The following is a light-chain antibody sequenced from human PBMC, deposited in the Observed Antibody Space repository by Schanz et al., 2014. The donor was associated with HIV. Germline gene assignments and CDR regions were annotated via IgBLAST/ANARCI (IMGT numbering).Light chain of an antibody. CDR2: DVS. J-gene: IGLJ1*01. CDR3: CSYTTTSTYV. CDR1: SSDVGGYKY. V-gene: IGLV2-14*01. Sequence: QSALTQPPSASGSPGQSVTISCTGTSSDVGGYKYVSWYQQHPGKPPKLMIYDVSNRPSGVSSRFSGSKSGNTASLTISGLQAEDEADYYCCSYTTTSTYVFGAGTKLTVL.